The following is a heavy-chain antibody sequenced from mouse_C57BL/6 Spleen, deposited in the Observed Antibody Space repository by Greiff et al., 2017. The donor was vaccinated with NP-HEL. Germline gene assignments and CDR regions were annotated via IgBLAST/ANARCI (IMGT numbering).Heavy chain of an antibody. J-gene: IGHJ1*03. CDR1: GYTFTSYW. CDR2: INPSSGYT. D-gene: IGHD2-3*01. V-gene: IGHV1-7*01. Sequence: VQLQQSGAELAKPGASVKLSCKASGYTFTSYWMHWVKQRPGQGLDWIGYINPSSGYTNYNQKFKGKATLTADKSSSTAYMQLSSLTSEDSAVYYYARTPDGSYWYFDVWGTVTTVTVSS. CDR3: ARTPDGSYWYFDV.